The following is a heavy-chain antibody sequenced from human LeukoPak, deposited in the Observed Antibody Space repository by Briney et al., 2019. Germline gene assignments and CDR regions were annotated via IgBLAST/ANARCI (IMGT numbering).Heavy chain of an antibody. CDR1: GGSFSGYY. V-gene: IGHV4-34*01. CDR2: INPSGSI. D-gene: IGHD3-22*01. CDR3: ARDRQEISMILVVMTGVSYYLDV. Sequence: PSETLSLTCAVYGGSFSGYYWTWIRQSPGKGLEWIGEINPSGSIYYNPSLKSRLTISGDTSKSQFSLRLTSVTAADTAVYYCARDRQEISMILVVMTGVSYYLDVWGKGTTVTVS. J-gene: IGHJ6*03.